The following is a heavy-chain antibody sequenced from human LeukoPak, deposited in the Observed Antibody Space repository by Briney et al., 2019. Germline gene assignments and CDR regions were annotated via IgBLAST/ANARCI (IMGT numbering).Heavy chain of an antibody. CDR1: GYTFTSYY. CDR3: ARVGTVVAFDI. D-gene: IGHD1-26*01. Sequence: GASVKVSCKASGYTFTSYYMHWVRQAPGRGVEWMGIINPSGGSTSYAQKFQGRVTMTRDMSTSTVYMELSSLRSEDTAVYYCARVGTVVAFDIWGQGTMVTVSS. V-gene: IGHV1-46*01. CDR2: INPSGGST. J-gene: IGHJ3*02.